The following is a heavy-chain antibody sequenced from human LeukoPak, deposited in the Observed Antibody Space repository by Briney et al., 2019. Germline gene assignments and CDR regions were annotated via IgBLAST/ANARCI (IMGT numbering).Heavy chain of an antibody. J-gene: IGHJ6*03. D-gene: IGHD3-3*01. CDR2: INHGGST. Sequence: SETLSLTCAVYGGSFSGYYWIWIRQPPEKGLEWIGEINHGGSTYYNPSLKSRVTISLDTSENQFSMKLSSVTAADTAVYYCARGPRLRFLEWSHKPCYYYFYMDVWGKGTTVTVSS. CDR3: ARGPRLRFLEWSHKPCYYYFYMDV. CDR1: GGSFSGYY. V-gene: IGHV4-34*01.